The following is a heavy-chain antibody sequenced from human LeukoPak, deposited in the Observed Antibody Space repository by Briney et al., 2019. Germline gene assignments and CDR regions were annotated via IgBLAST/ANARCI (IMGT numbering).Heavy chain of an antibody. CDR1: GGSISNYY. CDR2: IYSSGST. D-gene: IGHD6-6*01. J-gene: IGHJ5*02. CDR3: ARQGARGSSSYWFDP. V-gene: IGHV4-59*08. Sequence: SETLSLTCTVSGGSISNYYWSWIRQPPGEGLEWIGYIYSSGSTSYNASLKSRVTISVDTSKSQFSLNLSSVTAADTAVYYCARQGARGSSSYWFDPWGQGTLVTVSS.